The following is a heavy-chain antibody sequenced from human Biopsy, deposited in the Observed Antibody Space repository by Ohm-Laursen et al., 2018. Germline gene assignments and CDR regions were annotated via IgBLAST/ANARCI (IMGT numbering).Heavy chain of an antibody. J-gene: IGHJ4*02. D-gene: IGHD6-19*01. Sequence: GTLSLTCTVSGDSVSSGSFYWTWIRQPPGQGLEYIGYIYDRGSTANYNPSLESRVTMSVDMPKNQFSLKLSSVTAADTAIYYCARGMRSSGWPYFDSWGQGALVAVSS. CDR1: GDSVSSGSFY. CDR2: IYDRGST. CDR3: ARGMRSSGWPYFDS. V-gene: IGHV4-61*01.